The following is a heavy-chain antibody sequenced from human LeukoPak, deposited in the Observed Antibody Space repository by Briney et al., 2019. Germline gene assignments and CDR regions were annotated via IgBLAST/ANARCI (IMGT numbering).Heavy chain of an antibody. Sequence: SETLSLTCTVSGGSISSYYWSWIRQPPGKGLEWIGYIYYSGSTNYNPSLKSRVTISVDTSKNQFSLKLSSVTAADTAVYYCARTPQTITKIPYWYFDLWGRGTLVTVSS. V-gene: IGHV4-59*01. J-gene: IGHJ2*01. CDR1: GGSISSYY. CDR3: ARTPQTITKIPYWYFDL. D-gene: IGHD1-14*01. CDR2: IYYSGST.